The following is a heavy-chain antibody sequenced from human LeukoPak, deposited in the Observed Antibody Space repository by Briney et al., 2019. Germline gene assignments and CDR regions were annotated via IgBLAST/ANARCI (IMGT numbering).Heavy chain of an antibody. V-gene: IGHV4-59*08. J-gene: IGHJ4*02. CDR3: ARAPGSYDFWSGYPPGCDY. CDR1: GGSISSYY. CDR2: IYYSGST. D-gene: IGHD3-3*01. Sequence: SETLSLTCTVSGGSISSYYWSWIRQPPGKGLEWIGYIYYSGSTNYNPSLKNRVTISVDTSKNQFSLKLSSVTAADTAVYYCARAPGSYDFWSGYPPGCDYWGQGTLVTVSS.